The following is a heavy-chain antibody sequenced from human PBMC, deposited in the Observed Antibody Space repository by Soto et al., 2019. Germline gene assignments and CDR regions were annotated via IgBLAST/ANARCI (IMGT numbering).Heavy chain of an antibody. Sequence: QVQLQESGPGLVKPSQTLSLSCTVSGGSISSGGYYWSWIRQHPGKGLERIAYISYSGSTFYTQFLKSRVTLSVDTSKNQFSLKLSSVTAADTAVYYCAILYAVWAFDIWGQGTMVTVSS. J-gene: IGHJ3*02. D-gene: IGHD6-19*01. CDR2: ISYSGST. CDR3: AILYAVWAFDI. CDR1: GGSISSGGYY. V-gene: IGHV4-31*03.